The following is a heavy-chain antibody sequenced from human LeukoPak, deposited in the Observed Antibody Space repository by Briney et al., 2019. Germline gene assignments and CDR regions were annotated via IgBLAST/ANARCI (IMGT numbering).Heavy chain of an antibody. CDR3: AKGGLPPGY. D-gene: IGHD3-16*01. Sequence: GGSLRLSCAASGFTFSTYGMHWVRQAPGKGLEWVANIRNDGSNKFYVDSVKGRFTISRDNSNNTLYLQMNSLRTEDTAVYYCAKGGLPPGYWGQGILVTVSS. V-gene: IGHV3-30*02. J-gene: IGHJ4*02. CDR1: GFTFSTYG. CDR2: IRNDGSNK.